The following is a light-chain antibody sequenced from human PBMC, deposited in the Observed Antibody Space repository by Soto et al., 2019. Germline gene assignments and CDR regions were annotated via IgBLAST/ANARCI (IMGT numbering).Light chain of an antibody. CDR1: QSVNSN. Sequence: EIVMTQSPATLSVSPGETATLSCRASQSVNSNLAWYQQKPGQAPRLLISDASTRAAGLPARYSGSRSGTEFSRTISSLQSEDIAVYFCLQSNTWPKTFGQGTNVDIK. CDR2: DAS. V-gene: IGKV3-15*01. CDR3: LQSNTWPKT. J-gene: IGKJ1*01.